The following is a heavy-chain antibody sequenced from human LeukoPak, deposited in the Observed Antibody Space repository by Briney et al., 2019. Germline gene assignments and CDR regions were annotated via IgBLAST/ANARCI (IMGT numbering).Heavy chain of an antibody. V-gene: IGHV1-24*01. D-gene: IGHD2-2*03. CDR3: AGARIGYCRITSCPAFGY. CDR2: FDPEDGET. Sequence: GASVKVSCKVSGYTLTELSMHWVRQAPGKGLEWMGGFDPEDGETIYAQKFQGRVTMTEDTSTDTAYMELSSLRSEDTAVYYCAGARIGYCRITSCPAFGYWGQGTLVTVSS. CDR1: GYTLTELS. J-gene: IGHJ4*02.